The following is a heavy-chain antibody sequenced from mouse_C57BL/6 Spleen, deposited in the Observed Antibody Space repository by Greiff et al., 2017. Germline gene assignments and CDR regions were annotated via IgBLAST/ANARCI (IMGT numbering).Heavy chain of an antibody. D-gene: IGHD1-1*01. CDR1: GFSLTSYG. CDR3: AKKGGTTVPNAMDY. J-gene: IGHJ4*01. CDR2: IWRGGST. V-gene: IGHV2-5*01. Sequence: VHLVESGPGLVQPSQSLSITCTVSGFSLTSYGVHWVRQSPGKGLEWLGVIWRGGSTDYNAAFMSRLSITKDNSKSQVFFKMNSLQADDTAIYYCAKKGGTTVPNAMDYWGQGTSVTVSS.